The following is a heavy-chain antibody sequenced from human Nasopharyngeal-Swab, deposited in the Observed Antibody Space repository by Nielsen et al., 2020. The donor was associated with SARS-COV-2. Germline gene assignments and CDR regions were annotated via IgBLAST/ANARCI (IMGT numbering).Heavy chain of an antibody. CDR2: ISSSSSTI. J-gene: IGHJ4*02. CDR1: GFTFSDYY. Sequence: GGSLRLSCAASGFTFSDYYMSWIRQAPGKGLEWVSYISSSSSTIYYADSVKGRFTISRDNAKNSLYLQMNSLRDEDTAVYYCARSYSGSSASFDYWGQGTLVTVSS. V-gene: IGHV3-11*04. CDR3: ARSYSGSSASFDY. D-gene: IGHD1-26*01.